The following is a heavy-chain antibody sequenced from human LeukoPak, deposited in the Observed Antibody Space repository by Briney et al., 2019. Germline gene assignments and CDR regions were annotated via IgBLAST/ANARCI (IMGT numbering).Heavy chain of an antibody. V-gene: IGHV3-74*01. Sequence: GGSLRLSCAASGFTFSSYWMHCVRQAPGKGLVWVSRINSDGSSTSYADSVKGRFTISRDNAKNTLYLQMNSLRAEDTAVYYCARVAGGSSPYYFDYWGRGTLVTVSS. CDR2: INSDGSST. J-gene: IGHJ4*02. D-gene: IGHD6-13*01. CDR1: GFTFSSYW. CDR3: ARVAGGSSPYYFDY.